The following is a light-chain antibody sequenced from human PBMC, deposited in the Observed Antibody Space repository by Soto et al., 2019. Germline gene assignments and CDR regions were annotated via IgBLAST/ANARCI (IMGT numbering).Light chain of an antibody. Sequence: EIVMTQSPAILSVSPGGRATLSCRASQSVSSYLAWYQQRPGQPPMLLIYGASTRATGIPARFSGSGSGTEFSLSISSLQSEDFAVYHCQQYNTWPPKYTFGQGTKLEIK. CDR3: QQYNTWPPKYT. V-gene: IGKV3-15*01. J-gene: IGKJ2*01. CDR1: QSVSSY. CDR2: GAS.